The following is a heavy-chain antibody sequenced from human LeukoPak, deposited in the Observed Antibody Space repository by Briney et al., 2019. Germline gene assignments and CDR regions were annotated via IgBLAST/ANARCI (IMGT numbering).Heavy chain of an antibody. CDR2: ISDDGSNT. V-gene: IGHV3-30*18. Sequence: QPGGSLRLSCTASGFTLSSFCMHWVRQAPGKGLEWVAVISDDGSNTYYADSVKGRFTISRDNSKNTLYLQLNSLRAEDTAVYYCAKDADTATIIYWYFDLWGRGTLVTVSS. CDR3: AKDADTATIIYWYFDL. J-gene: IGHJ2*01. D-gene: IGHD5-18*01. CDR1: GFTLSSFC.